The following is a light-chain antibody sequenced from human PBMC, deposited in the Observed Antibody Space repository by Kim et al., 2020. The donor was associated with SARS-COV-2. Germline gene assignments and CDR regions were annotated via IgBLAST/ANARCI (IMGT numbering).Light chain of an antibody. CDR3: QQYNSYSYS. Sequence: SASFGDTVTITCRASQNINSWLAWYQQKPGKAPKFLIYDASDLRSGVPSRFRGRGSGTQFTLTINGLQAEDFATYHCQQYNSYSYSFGQGTKLEI. CDR2: DAS. V-gene: IGKV1-5*01. CDR1: QNINSW. J-gene: IGKJ2*01.